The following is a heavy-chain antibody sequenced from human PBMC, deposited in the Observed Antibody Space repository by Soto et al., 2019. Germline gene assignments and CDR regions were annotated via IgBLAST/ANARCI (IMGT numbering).Heavy chain of an antibody. CDR3: EGESGENWYYEAY. V-gene: IGHV4-4*07. Sequence: SETLSLTCTVSGDTITSFSWNWIRQSAGKGLEWIGRISTTGNTHYNPSLESRVTMSLDTSKNQFSLKLTSVTAADTAVYYCEGESGENWYYEAYYGQGTLVTVSS. J-gene: IGHJ4*02. CDR2: ISTTGNT. CDR1: GDTITSFS. D-gene: IGHD1-7*01.